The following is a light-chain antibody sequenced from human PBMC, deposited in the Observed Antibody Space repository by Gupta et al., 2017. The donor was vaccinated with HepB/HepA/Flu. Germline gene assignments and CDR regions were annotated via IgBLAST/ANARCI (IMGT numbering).Light chain of an antibody. CDR3: SSYTSSSTRV. Sequence: QSALTQPASVSGSPGQSITISCTGTSSDVGGYNYVSWYQQHPGKAPKLMIYDVSNRPSGVSNRFSGSKSGNTASLTISGPQAEDEADYYCSSYTSSSTRVFGTGTKVTFL. J-gene: IGLJ1*01. CDR1: SSDVGGYNY. V-gene: IGLV2-14*01. CDR2: DVS.